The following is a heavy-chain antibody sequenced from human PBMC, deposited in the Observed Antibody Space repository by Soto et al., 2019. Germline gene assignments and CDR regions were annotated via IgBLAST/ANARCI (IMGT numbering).Heavy chain of an antibody. CDR1: GFTFNNYA. CDR2: ISGSGGST. CDR3: VRVLRNVAHVFALDA. J-gene: IGHJ6*02. V-gene: IGHV3-23*01. D-gene: IGHD1-1*01. Sequence: EEQLLESGGGLVQRGGSLRLSCAASGFTFNNYAMSWVRQAPGKGLEWVSGISGSGGSTYYSVKGRFTISRDNSKNTLYLQMNSRRAEDRAIYYCVRVLRNVAHVFALDAGGQGTAVPVSS.